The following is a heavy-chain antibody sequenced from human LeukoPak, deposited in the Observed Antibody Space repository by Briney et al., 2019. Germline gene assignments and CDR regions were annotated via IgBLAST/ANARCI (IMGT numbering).Heavy chain of an antibody. J-gene: IGHJ6*03. V-gene: IGHV4-59*01. CDR3: ARGRVSSSTWYSTYYYYFYMDV. CDR1: DDSITMYY. D-gene: IGHD1-1*01. Sequence: PSETLSLTCSVSDDSITMYYWTWIRQPPGKGLEWIGYVYHTGSTNFNPSLTGRVSISRDTTKNLFSLRLRSVTAADTAVYFCARGRVSSSTWYSTYYYYFYMDVWGKGTTVTVSS. CDR2: VYHTGST.